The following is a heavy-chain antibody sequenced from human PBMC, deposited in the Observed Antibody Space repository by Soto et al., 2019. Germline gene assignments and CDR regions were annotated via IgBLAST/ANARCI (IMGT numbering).Heavy chain of an antibody. V-gene: IGHV3-23*01. Sequence: HPGGSLRLSCAASGFTFSSYAMSWVRQAPGKGLEWVSAISGSGGSTYYADSVKGRFTISRDNSKNTLYLRMNSLRAEDTAVYYCAKDQRKLLWFGELKYMDVWGKGTTVTVSS. D-gene: IGHD3-10*01. CDR3: AKDQRKLLWFGELKYMDV. J-gene: IGHJ6*03. CDR2: ISGSGGST. CDR1: GFTFSSYA.